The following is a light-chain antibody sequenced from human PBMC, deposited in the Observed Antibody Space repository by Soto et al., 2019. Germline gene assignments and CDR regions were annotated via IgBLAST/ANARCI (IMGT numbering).Light chain of an antibody. Sequence: EIVLTQSPDTLSLSPGERATLSCRASQSIRTYLAWYQQRPGQAPRLLIYDASNRATGIPARFSGGGSGTDFPLTISRLEPEDLAVYYCQQRSDWPPLTFGGGPKVEIK. CDR1: QSIRTY. CDR3: QQRSDWPPLT. V-gene: IGKV3-11*01. J-gene: IGKJ4*01. CDR2: DAS.